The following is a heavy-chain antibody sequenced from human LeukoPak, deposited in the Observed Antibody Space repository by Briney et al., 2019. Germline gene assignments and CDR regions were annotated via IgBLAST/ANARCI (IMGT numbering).Heavy chain of an antibody. D-gene: IGHD5-12*01. V-gene: IGHV4-59*01. CDR1: GGSISGWY. CDR3: ARETSLMGYSGGLGFNY. CDR2: IYGSGST. Sequence: SETLSLTCTVSGGSISGWYWSWIRQSPGKGLEWIGNIYGSGSTNYNPSLKSRVTISADTSKTQFSLKLTSVTAADTAVYYCARETSLMGYSGGLGFNYWGQGTLVTVAS. J-gene: IGHJ4*02.